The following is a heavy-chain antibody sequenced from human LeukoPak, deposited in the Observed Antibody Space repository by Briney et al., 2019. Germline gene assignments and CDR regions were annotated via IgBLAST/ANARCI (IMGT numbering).Heavy chain of an antibody. CDR3: AKGAQYDFWTGYTLEYFDV. V-gene: IGHV3-23*01. CDR2: ISASGSST. Sequence: GGSLRLSCAASGFTFTSYAMNWVRQAPGKGLVWVSFISASGSSTHYADSVKGRFTISRDNSNNTLYLQINSLRAEDTAAYYCAKGAQYDFWTGYTLEYFDVWGKGTLVTVSS. CDR1: GFTFTSYA. J-gene: IGHJ4*02. D-gene: IGHD3-3*01.